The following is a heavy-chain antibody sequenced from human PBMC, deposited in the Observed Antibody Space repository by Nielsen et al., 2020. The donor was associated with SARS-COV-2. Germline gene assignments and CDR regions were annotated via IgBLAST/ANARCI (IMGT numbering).Heavy chain of an antibody. CDR2: INHSGST. D-gene: IGHD3-16*01. V-gene: IGHV4-34*01. Sequence: SETLSLTCTVSGGSLSGYFWSWIRQSPGKGLEWIGEINHSGSTNYNPSLRSRVTISIDTSKNQFSLNLRSVTAADKGVYYCASRAERLDLWRRYFYYMAVWGKGTTVTVSS. CDR1: GGSLSGYF. J-gene: IGHJ6*03. CDR3: ASRAERLDLWRRYFYYMAV.